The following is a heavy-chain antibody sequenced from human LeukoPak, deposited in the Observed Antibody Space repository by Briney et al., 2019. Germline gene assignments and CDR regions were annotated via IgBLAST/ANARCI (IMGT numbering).Heavy chain of an antibody. V-gene: IGHV3-30*04. CDR2: ISYDGSNK. D-gene: IGHD6-13*01. Sequence: GGSLRLSCAASGFTFSSYAMHWVRQAPGKGLEWVAVISYDGSNKYYADSVKGQFTISRDNSKSTLYLQMNSLRAEDTAVYYCARDGDSSSWLDNSFVDYWGQGTLVTVSS. J-gene: IGHJ4*02. CDR3: ARDGDSSSWLDNSFVDY. CDR1: GFTFSSYA.